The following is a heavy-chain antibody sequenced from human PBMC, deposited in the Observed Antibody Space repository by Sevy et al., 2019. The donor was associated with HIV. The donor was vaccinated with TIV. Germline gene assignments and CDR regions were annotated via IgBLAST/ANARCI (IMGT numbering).Heavy chain of an antibody. D-gene: IGHD6-13*01. CDR3: ARDLRLPYSSSWYWYDYYYGMDV. V-gene: IGHV3-7*03. J-gene: IGHJ6*02. CDR1: GFTFSSYW. CDR2: IKQDGSEK. Sequence: GGSLRLSCAASGFTFSSYWMSWVRQAPEKGLEWVANIKQDGSEKYYVDSVKGRFTISRDNAKNSLYLQMNSLRAEDTAVYYCARDLRLPYSSSWYWYDYYYGMDVWGQGTTVTVSS.